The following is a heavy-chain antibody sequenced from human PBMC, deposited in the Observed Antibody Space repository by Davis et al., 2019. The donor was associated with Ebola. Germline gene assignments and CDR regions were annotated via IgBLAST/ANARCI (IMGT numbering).Heavy chain of an antibody. V-gene: IGHV4-39*07. CDR3: ARDRGGSGAFDY. J-gene: IGHJ4*02. CDR2: IYYSGST. Sequence: PSETLSLTCTVSGGSISSSSYYWGWIRQPPGKGLEWIGSIYYSGSTYYNPSLKSRVTISVDTSKNQFSLKLSSVTAADTAVYYCARDRGGSGAFDYWGQGTLVTVSS. CDR1: GGSISSSSYY. D-gene: IGHD1-26*01.